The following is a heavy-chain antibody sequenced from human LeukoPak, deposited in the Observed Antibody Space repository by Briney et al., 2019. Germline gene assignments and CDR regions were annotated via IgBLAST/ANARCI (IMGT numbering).Heavy chain of an antibody. Sequence: GGSLRLSCAASGFTFSSYWMSWVRQAPGKGLEWVAHINQDGSEIYYVDSLKGRFTISRDNAKNSLYLQMNSLRAEDTAVYYCARDLDYGGNGFDYWGQGTLVTVSS. V-gene: IGHV3-7*01. D-gene: IGHD4-23*01. CDR1: GFTFSSYW. CDR3: ARDLDYGGNGFDY. CDR2: INQDGSEI. J-gene: IGHJ4*02.